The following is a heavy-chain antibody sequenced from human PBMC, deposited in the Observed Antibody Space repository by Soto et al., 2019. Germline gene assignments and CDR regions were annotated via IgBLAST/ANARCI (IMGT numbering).Heavy chain of an antibody. D-gene: IGHD3-10*01. CDR1: GYTFTSYD. CDR2: MTPNSGNT. Sequence: QVQLVQSGAEVKKPGASVKVSCKASGYTFTSYDINWVRQATGQGLEWVGWMTPNSGNTGFAQKFQGRVTMTRDTSISTDYMELSSMRFEDTAIYYCARNYYGSGTFDYWGQGTVVTVSS. V-gene: IGHV1-8*01. CDR3: ARNYYGSGTFDY. J-gene: IGHJ4*02.